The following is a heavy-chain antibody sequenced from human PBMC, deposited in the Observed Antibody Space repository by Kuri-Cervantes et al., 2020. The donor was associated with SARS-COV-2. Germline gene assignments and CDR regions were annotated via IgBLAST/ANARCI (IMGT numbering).Heavy chain of an antibody. CDR3: AKQDSSSADTDFDY. J-gene: IGHJ4*02. D-gene: IGHD6-13*01. CDR2: ISSSSSTI. CDR1: GFTFSSYS. Sequence: GESLKISCAASGFTFSSYSMNWVRQAPGKGLEWVSYISSSSSTIYYADSVKGRFTISRDNAKNSLYLQMNSLRAEDTAVYYCAKQDSSSADTDFDYWGQGTLVTVSS. V-gene: IGHV3-48*04.